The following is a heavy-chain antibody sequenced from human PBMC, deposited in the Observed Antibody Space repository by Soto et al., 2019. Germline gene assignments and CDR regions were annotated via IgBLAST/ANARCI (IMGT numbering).Heavy chain of an antibody. V-gene: IGHV3-23*01. J-gene: IGHJ6*03. Sequence: GGSLRLSCAASGFTFNSYTMAWVRQAPGKGLEWVSSISGSGGSPSYADSVKGRFTISRDNSKNTLYLQMSTLGVEDTAVYYCTRDDVYCSGGTCYGIPMDFWGKGSSVTVSS. CDR1: GFTFNSYT. CDR3: TRDDVYCSGGTCYGIPMDF. D-gene: IGHD2-15*01. CDR2: ISGSGGSP.